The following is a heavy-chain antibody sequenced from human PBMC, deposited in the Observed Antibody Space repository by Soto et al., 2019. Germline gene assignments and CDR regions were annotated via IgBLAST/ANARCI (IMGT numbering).Heavy chain of an antibody. CDR3: ACIFSGGYGYGFYYYGMDV. J-gene: IGHJ6*02. CDR1: GGSISSSSYY. D-gene: IGHD5-18*01. Sequence: SETLSLTCTVSGGSISSSSYYWGWIRQPPGKGLEWIGSIYYSGSTYYNTSLKSRVTISVDTSKKQYSLKLSSVTAADTAVYYCACIFSGGYGYGFYYYGMDVWGQGTTVT. V-gene: IGHV4-39*01. CDR2: IYYSGST.